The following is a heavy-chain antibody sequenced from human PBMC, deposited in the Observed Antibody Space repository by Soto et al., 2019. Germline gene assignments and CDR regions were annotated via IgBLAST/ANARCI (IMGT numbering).Heavy chain of an antibody. CDR2: TYYRSKWYN. D-gene: IGHD3-16*01. V-gene: IGHV6-1*01. J-gene: IGHJ3*02. CDR3: ARVRGPFGGVPREAVDI. CDR1: GDSVSSNSAA. Sequence: SQTRSLTCAISGDSVSSNSAAWNWIRQSPSRGLEWLGRTYYRSKWYNDYAVSVKSRITINPDTSKNQFSLQLNSVTHEDTAVYYGARVRGPFGGVPREAVDIWGQGTMVTVSS.